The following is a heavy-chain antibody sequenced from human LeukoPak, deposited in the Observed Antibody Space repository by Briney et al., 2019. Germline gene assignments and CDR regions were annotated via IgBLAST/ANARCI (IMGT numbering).Heavy chain of an antibody. J-gene: IGHJ4*02. Sequence: GRSLRLSCAASGFTFSSYGMHWVRQAPGKGLEWVAVIWYDGSNKYYADSVKGRFTISRDNSKNTLYLQMNSLRAEGTAVYYCARDIYGDYSVFDYWGQGTLVTVSS. CDR1: GFTFSSYG. D-gene: IGHD4-17*01. CDR3: ARDIYGDYSVFDY. V-gene: IGHV3-33*01. CDR2: IWYDGSNK.